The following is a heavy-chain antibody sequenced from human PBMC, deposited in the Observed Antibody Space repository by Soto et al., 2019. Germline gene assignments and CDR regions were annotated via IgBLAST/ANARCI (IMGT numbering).Heavy chain of an antibody. CDR1: GGTFSSYA. J-gene: IGHJ6*02. CDR3: ARRFIEYSSSSVGFAYYYGMDV. Sequence: QVQLVQSGAEVKKPGSSVKVSCKASGGTFSSYAISWVRQAPGQGLEWMGGIIPIFGTANYAQKFQGRVTITADESTSTAYMELSSLRSEDTAVYYCARRFIEYSSSSVGFAYYYGMDVWGQGTTVTVSS. CDR2: IIPIFGTA. D-gene: IGHD6-6*01. V-gene: IGHV1-69*01.